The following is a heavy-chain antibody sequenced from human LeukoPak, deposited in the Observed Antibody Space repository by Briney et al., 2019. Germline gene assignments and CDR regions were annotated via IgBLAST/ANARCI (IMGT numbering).Heavy chain of an antibody. Sequence: ASVKVSCTVSGYTLTELSMHWVRQAPGKGLEWMGGFDPEDGETIYAQKFQGRVTMTEDTSTDTAYMELSSLRSEDTAVYYCATATLFHYGMDVWGQGTTVTVSS. CDR3: ATATLFHYGMDV. CDR1: GYTLTELS. V-gene: IGHV1-24*01. J-gene: IGHJ6*02. CDR2: FDPEDGET. D-gene: IGHD3-16*01.